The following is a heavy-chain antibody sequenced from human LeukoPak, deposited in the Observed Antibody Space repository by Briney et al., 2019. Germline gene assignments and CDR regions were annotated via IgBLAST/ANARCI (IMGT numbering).Heavy chain of an antibody. Sequence: SVKVSCKASGGTFSRYAISWVRQAPGQGVEWMGGIIPIFGTANYAQKFQGRVTITTDETTSTAYMEQSSLRSEETVVYYCATRRGIPGTTYDYWGQGTLVTVSS. CDR1: GGTFSRYA. V-gene: IGHV1-69*05. CDR3: ATRRGIPGTTYDY. D-gene: IGHD1-7*01. J-gene: IGHJ4*02. CDR2: IIPIFGTA.